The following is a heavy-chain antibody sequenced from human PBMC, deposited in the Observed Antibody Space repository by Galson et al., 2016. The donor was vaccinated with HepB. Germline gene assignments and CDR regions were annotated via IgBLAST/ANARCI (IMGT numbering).Heavy chain of an antibody. V-gene: IGHV4-59*11. J-gene: IGHJ4*02. D-gene: IGHD3-16*01. Sequence: SETLSLTCIVSGVSINGHSWSWIRRPPGKGLEWIGYVFFSGDTDSNPSLKSRVTMSVDPSENQFSLRLRSVTAADTAVYYCARVERLFYYDGGAAYKSFHFDSWGRGALVTVSS. CDR2: VFFSGDT. CDR3: ARVERLFYYDGGAAYKSFHFDS. CDR1: GVSINGHS.